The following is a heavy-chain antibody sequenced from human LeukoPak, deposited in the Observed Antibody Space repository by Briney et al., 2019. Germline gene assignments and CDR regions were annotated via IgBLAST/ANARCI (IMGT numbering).Heavy chain of an antibody. CDR2: IFHTETT. CDR1: GGSISSQNG. J-gene: IGHJ6*03. Sequence: SETLSLTCAVSGGSISSQNGWTWVRQPPGKGPEGIGEIFHTETTNYNPSLKSRVTISLDKSKNQFSLKLSSVTAADTAVYYCASGGRPIAAAGRSLGYMDVWGKGTTVTISS. CDR3: ASGGRPIAAAGRSLGYMDV. D-gene: IGHD6-13*01. V-gene: IGHV4-4*02.